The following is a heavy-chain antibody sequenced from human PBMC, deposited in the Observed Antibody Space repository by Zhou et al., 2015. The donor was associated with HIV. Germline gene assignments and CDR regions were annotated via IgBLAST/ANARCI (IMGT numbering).Heavy chain of an antibody. V-gene: IGHV1-69*02. CDR2: IIPILGIA. CDR1: GGTFSSYT. CDR3: ARASPTGKNYYDSSEGY. D-gene: IGHD3-22*01. Sequence: QVQLVQSGAEVKKPGSSVKVSCKASGGTFSSYTISWVRQAPGQGLEWMGRIIPILGIANYAQKFQGRVTITADKSTSTAYMELSSLRSEDTAVYYCARASPTGKNYYDSSEGYWGQGTLVTVSS. J-gene: IGHJ4*02.